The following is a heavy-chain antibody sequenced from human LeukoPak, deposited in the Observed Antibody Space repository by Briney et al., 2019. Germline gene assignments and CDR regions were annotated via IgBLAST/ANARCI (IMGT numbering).Heavy chain of an antibody. CDR2: ISWNSGSI. D-gene: IGHD2-15*01. J-gene: IGHJ5*02. Sequence: GGSLRLSCAASGFTFDDYAMHWVRQAPGKGLEWVSGISWNSGSIGHADSVKGRFTISRDNAKNSLYLQMNSLRAEDTALYYCAKGDIENWFDPWGQGTLVTVSS. V-gene: IGHV3-9*01. CDR3: AKGDIENWFDP. CDR1: GFTFDDYA.